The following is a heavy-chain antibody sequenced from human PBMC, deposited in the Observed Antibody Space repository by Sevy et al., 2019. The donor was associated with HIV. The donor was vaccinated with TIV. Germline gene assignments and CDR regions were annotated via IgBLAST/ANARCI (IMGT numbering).Heavy chain of an antibody. J-gene: IGHJ6*02. CDR2: ISAYNGNT. CDR3: AREPYYDFWSGYPHGFYYYGMDV. D-gene: IGHD3-3*01. CDR1: GYTFTSYG. V-gene: IGHV1-18*01. Sequence: ASVKVSCKASGYTFTSYGISWVRQAPGQGLEWMGWISAYNGNTNYAQKLQGRVTMTTDTSTSTAYMELRSLRSDDTAVYYCAREPYYDFWSGYPHGFYYYGMDVWGRGTTVTVSS.